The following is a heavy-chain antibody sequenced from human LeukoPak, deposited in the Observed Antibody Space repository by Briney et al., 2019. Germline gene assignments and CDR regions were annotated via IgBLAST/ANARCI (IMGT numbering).Heavy chain of an antibody. V-gene: IGHV1-69*13. CDR3: ARDFAVAPYYYAMDV. J-gene: IGHJ6*02. Sequence: ASVKVSCKASGGTFSSYAISWVRQAPGQGLEWMGGIIPIFGTANYARKFQGRVTITADESTSTAYMELSTLRSEDTAVYCCARDFAVAPYYYAMDVWGRGTTVTVSS. CDR1: GGTFSSYA. D-gene: IGHD3-3*01. CDR2: IIPIFGTA.